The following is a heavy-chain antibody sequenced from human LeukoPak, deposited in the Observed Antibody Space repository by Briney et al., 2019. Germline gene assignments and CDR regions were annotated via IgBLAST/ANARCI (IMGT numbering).Heavy chain of an antibody. Sequence: PGGSLRLSCAASGFTFSSYAMTWVRQAPGKGLEWVSGISGSGGSTYYADSVKGRFTISRDSSKNTLFLQMNSQRAEDTAVYYCAKGLVAAGKGKYYFDYWGQGTLVTVSS. V-gene: IGHV3-23*01. CDR1: GFTFSSYA. CDR3: AKGLVAAGKGKYYFDY. D-gene: IGHD6-13*01. CDR2: ISGSGGST. J-gene: IGHJ4*02.